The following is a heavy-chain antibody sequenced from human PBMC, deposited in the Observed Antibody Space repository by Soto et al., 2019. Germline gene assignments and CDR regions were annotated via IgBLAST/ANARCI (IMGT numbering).Heavy chain of an antibody. Sequence: SVKVSFKASGGTFSSYAISWLRQAPGQGLEWMGGIIPIFGTANYAQKFQGRVTITADESTSTAYMELSSLRSEDTAVYYCARGRSIEADVLVDYWGQGTLVTVSS. CDR2: IIPIFGTA. D-gene: IGHD6-13*01. V-gene: IGHV1-69*13. J-gene: IGHJ4*02. CDR3: ARGRSIEADVLVDY. CDR1: GGTFSSYA.